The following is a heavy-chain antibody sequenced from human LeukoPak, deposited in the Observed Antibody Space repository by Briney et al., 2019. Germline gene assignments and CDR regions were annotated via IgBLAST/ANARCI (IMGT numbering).Heavy chain of an antibody. CDR3: ARDCSGGSCYEYGN. D-gene: IGHD2-15*01. Sequence: PSETLSLTCAVYGGSFSGYYWSWIRQPPGKGLEWIGEINHSGSTNYTPSLKSRVTISVDTSKNQFSLKLSSVTAADTAVYYCARDCSGGSCYEYGNWGQGTLVTVSS. CDR2: INHSGST. CDR1: GGSFSGYY. V-gene: IGHV4-34*01. J-gene: IGHJ4*02.